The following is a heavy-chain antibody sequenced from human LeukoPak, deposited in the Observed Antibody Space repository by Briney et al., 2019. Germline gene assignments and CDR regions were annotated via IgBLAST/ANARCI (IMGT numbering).Heavy chain of an antibody. D-gene: IGHD2-15*01. V-gene: IGHV3-43*01. CDR2: ISWDGGST. J-gene: IGHJ3*02. CDR3: AKDKWSNAFDI. CDR1: GFTFDDYT. Sequence: GGSLRLSCAASGFTFDDYTMHWVRQAPGRGLEWVSLISWDGGSTYYADSVKGRFTISRDNSKNSLYLQMNSLRTEDTALYYCAKDKWSNAFDIWGQGTMVTVSS.